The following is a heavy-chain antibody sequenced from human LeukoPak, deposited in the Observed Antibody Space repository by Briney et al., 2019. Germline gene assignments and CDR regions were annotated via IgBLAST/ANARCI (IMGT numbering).Heavy chain of an antibody. V-gene: IGHV3-21*01. D-gene: IGHD5-12*01. Sequence: PGGSLRLSCAASGFTFSSYTMKWVRQAPGKGLEWVSSISSSSSYIYYADSVKGRFTISRDNAKNSLYLQMNSLRAEATAVYYCAREVGYAGVDYWGQGTLVTVSA. J-gene: IGHJ4*02. CDR2: ISSSSSYI. CDR3: AREVGYAGVDY. CDR1: GFTFSSYT.